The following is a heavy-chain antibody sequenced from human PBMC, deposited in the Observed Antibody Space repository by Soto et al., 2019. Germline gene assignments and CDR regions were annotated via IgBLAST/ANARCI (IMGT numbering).Heavy chain of an antibody. CDR2: FSLSGTI. CDR3: ARGMTPPGAPAWYYFDS. Sequence: QVQLQESGPGLMKPSETLSLTCTVSGASITGTSYWSWIRQPAGKGLEWIGRFSLSGTINYNPSLRSRVTMSADVSKNQFSLRLTSVTAADTALYYCARGMTPPGAPAWYYFDSWGQGTLVTVSS. J-gene: IGHJ4*02. D-gene: IGHD2-8*02. CDR1: GASITGTSY. V-gene: IGHV4-4*07.